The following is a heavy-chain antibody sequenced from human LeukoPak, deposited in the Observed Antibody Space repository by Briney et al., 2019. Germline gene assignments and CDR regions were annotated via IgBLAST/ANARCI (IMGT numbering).Heavy chain of an antibody. CDR1: GGTFSSYA. CDR3: ARTREQLVILYYFDY. Sequence: ASVKVSCKASGGTFSSYAIGWVRQAPGQGLEWMGGIIPIFGTANYAQKFQGRVTITADESTSTAYMELSSLRSEDTAVYYCARTREQLVILYYFDYWGQGTLVTVSS. CDR2: IIPIFGTA. J-gene: IGHJ4*02. V-gene: IGHV1-69*13. D-gene: IGHD6-6*01.